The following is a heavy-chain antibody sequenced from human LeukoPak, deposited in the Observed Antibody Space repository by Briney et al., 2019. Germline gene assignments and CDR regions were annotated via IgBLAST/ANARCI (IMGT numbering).Heavy chain of an antibody. J-gene: IGHJ4*02. V-gene: IGHV1-2*02. D-gene: IGHD2-15*01. Sequence: ASVKVSCKASGYTFTGYYMHWVRQAPGQGLEWMGWINPNSGGTSYAQKFQGRVTMTRDTSTSTVYMELSSLRSEDTAVYYCARESYRGIVVVVAATLDFDYWGQGTLVTVSS. CDR2: INPNSGGT. CDR1: GYTFTGYY. CDR3: ARESYRGIVVVVAATLDFDY.